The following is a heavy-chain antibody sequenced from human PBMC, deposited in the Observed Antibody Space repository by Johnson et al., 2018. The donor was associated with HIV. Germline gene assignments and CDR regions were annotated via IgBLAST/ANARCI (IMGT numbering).Heavy chain of an antibody. J-gene: IGHJ3*02. D-gene: IGHD3-3*01. CDR2: ISYDGSDK. Sequence: QVQLVESGGGVVQPGRSLRLSCAASGFTFSSYGMNWVRQAPGKGLEWVAVISYDGSDKYYADSVKGRFTISRDNSKNTRYLQMNSLRADDTAIYYCALTESRFLEWLFRAFDIWGQGTMVTVSS. V-gene: IGHV3-30*03. CDR1: GFTFSSYG. CDR3: ALTESRFLEWLFRAFDI.